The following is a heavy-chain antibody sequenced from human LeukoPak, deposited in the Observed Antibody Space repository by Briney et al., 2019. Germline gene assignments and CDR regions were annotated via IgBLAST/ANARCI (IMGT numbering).Heavy chain of an antibody. Sequence: GSLRLSCAASGFTFSNYWMSWVRPAPGKGLEWLANIKQDGSAIYYLDSVKGRFTISRDNAKNSLYLQMNSLRVDDTAVYYCARKGLGDYWGQGTLVTVSS. V-gene: IGHV3-7*01. CDR3: ARKGLGDY. CDR2: IKQDGSAI. J-gene: IGHJ4*02. CDR1: GFTFSNYW. D-gene: IGHD3/OR15-3a*01.